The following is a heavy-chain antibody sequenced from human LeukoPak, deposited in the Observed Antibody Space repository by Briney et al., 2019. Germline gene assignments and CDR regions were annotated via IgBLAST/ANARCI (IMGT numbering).Heavy chain of an antibody. J-gene: IGHJ4*02. CDR2: IYYSGST. CDR3: AGIDDYNYYLY. CDR1: GDSVSSGKYC. V-gene: IGHV4-61*01. Sequence: PSETLSLTCTVSGDSVSSGKYCWSWIRQPPGKGLEWIGYIYYSGSTNYNPSLKSRVTISLDTSENQFSLRLSSVTAADTAVYCCAGIDDYNYYLYWGQGTLVTVSS. D-gene: IGHD5-24*01.